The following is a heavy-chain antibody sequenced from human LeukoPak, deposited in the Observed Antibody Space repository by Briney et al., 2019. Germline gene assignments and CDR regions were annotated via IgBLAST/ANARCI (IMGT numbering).Heavy chain of an antibody. CDR2: ISSGSSTI. D-gene: IGHD3-16*01. Sequence: PGGSLRLSCAASGFTCSSYSMNWVRQGPGKGREWVSYISSGSSTIYYADSVKGRFTIPRDNAKNTLYLQMNTLRVEHTAVYYCARGEEYLGQGRPFDIWGQGTMVTVSS. CDR1: GFTCSSYS. V-gene: IGHV3-48*04. CDR3: ARGEEYLGQGRPFDI. J-gene: IGHJ3*02.